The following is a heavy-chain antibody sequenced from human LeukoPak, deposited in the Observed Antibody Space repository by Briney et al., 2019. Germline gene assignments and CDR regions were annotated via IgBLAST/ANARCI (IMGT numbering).Heavy chain of an antibody. V-gene: IGHV1-8*01. Sequence: ASVKVSCKTSGYTFTSYDINWVRQATGQGLEWMGGMDGSSGKTAYAQKFLGRVTITRNTSISTAYMVLSSLTSEDTAVYYCARLYYYASSGYDALDIWGQGTMVTVSS. CDR1: GYTFTSYD. CDR3: ARLYYYASSGYDALDI. D-gene: IGHD3-22*01. J-gene: IGHJ3*02. CDR2: MDGSSGKT.